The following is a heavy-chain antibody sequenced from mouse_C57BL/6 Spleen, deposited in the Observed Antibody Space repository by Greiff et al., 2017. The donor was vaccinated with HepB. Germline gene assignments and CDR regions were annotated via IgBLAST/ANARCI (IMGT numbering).Heavy chain of an antibody. CDR1: GYTFTSYG. J-gene: IGHJ2*01. CDR3: AKAPLITAVPDFDC. V-gene: IGHV1-81*01. CDR2: IYPRSGNT. Sequence: QVQLQQSGAELARPGASVKLSCKASGYTFTSYGISWVKQRTGQGLEWIGEIYPRSGNTYYNEKFKGKATLTADKSSSTAYMELRSLTSEDSAVYFCAKAPLITAVPDFDCWGQGATLTVAS. D-gene: IGHD1-1*01.